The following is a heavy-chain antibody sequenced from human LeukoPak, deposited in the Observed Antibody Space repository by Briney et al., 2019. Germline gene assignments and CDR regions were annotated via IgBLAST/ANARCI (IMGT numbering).Heavy chain of an antibody. CDR1: GLTFSGFE. CDR3: ARRFRD. CDR2: IKADGSLK. Sequence: PGGSLRLSCVGSGLTFSGFEMNWFRQPPGKGLEWVSYIKADGSLKTYGDSVRGRFTISRDDARNSPYLQMSRLRVEDTAIYYCARRFRDGGQRIRVTVSS. J-gene: IGHJ1*01. D-gene: IGHD5-24*01. V-gene: IGHV3-48*03.